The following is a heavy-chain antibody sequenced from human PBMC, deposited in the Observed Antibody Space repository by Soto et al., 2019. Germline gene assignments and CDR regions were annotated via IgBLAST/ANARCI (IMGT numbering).Heavy chain of an antibody. D-gene: IGHD3-10*01. Sequence: GGSLRLSCAASGFTFSSYSMNWVRQAPGKGLEWVSSISSSSSYIYYADSVKGRFTISRDNAKNSLYLQMNSLRAEDTAVYYCARDPRMSPSGNYYYYGMDVWGQGTTVTVSS. J-gene: IGHJ6*02. V-gene: IGHV3-21*01. CDR1: GFTFSSYS. CDR3: ARDPRMSPSGNYYYYGMDV. CDR2: ISSSSSYI.